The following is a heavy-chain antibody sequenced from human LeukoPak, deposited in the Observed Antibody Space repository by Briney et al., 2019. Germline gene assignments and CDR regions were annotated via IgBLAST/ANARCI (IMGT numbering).Heavy chain of an antibody. CDR2: IYSGGSI. CDR3: ARPVGSRTSPNDYGMDV. V-gene: IGHV3-66*04. Sequence: GGSLRLSCAASGFTVSSKYMTWVRQAPGKGLEWVSVIYSGGSIYYADSVKGRFTISRDNSKNTLYLQMNSLRAEDTAVYYCARPVGSRTSPNDYGMDVWGQGTTVTVSS. J-gene: IGHJ6*02. D-gene: IGHD2-2*01. CDR1: GFTVSSKY.